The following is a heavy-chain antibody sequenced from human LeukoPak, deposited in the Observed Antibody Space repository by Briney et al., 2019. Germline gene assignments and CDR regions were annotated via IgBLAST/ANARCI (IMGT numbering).Heavy chain of an antibody. J-gene: IGHJ4*02. CDR2: ISYDGSDK. D-gene: IGHD3-3*01. Sequence: GGSLRLPCAASGFTFSSYGMHWVRQAPGKGLEWVAVISYDGSDKYYADSVKGRFTISRDNSKNTLYLQMNSLRAEDTAVYYCAKDTSGPFDYWGQGTLVTVSS. CDR3: AKDTSGPFDY. CDR1: GFTFSSYG. V-gene: IGHV3-30*18.